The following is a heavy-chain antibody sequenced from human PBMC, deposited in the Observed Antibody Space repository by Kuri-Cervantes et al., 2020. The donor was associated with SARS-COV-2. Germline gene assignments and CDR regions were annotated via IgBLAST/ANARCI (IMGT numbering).Heavy chain of an antibody. D-gene: IGHD6-13*01. V-gene: IGHV3-30-3*01. J-gene: IGHJ4*02. Sequence: GESLKISCAASGFTFSSYAMHWVRQAPGKGLEWVAVISYDGSNKYYADSVKSRFTISRDNSKNTLYLQMNSLRAEDTAVHYCARDLSWAAAGSLDYWGQGTLVTVSS. CDR3: ARDLSWAAAGSLDY. CDR2: ISYDGSNK. CDR1: GFTFSSYA.